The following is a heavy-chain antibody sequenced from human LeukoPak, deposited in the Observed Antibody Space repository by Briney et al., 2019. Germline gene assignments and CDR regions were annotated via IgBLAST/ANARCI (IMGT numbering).Heavy chain of an antibody. CDR1: GFSFSSSA. CDR3: AKERRRVDTEMVRSYYFEN. Sequence: GRSLRPSSAGSGFSFSSSAMSGVRQTPGKGLEWVSSITSIGATTYYSDSVKGRFTISRDNYRNTLSLQMSSLRVEDTAVYYWAKERRRVDTEMVRSYYFENWGQGTLVTVSS. CDR2: ITSIGATT. J-gene: IGHJ4*02. V-gene: IGHV3-23*01. D-gene: IGHD5-18*01.